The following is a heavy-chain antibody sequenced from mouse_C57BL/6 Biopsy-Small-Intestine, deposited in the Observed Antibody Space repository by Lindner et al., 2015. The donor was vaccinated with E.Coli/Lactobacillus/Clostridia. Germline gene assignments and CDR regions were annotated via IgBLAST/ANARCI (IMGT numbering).Heavy chain of an antibody. CDR3: ARRALDGYYLDY. D-gene: IGHD2-3*01. V-gene: IGHV5-17*01. CDR1: GLTFSDYG. J-gene: IGHJ2*01. Sequence: VQLQESGGGLVKPGGSLKLSCAAFGLTFSDYGMHWVRQAPEKGLEWVAYISSGSSTIYYGDPVKGRFTISRDNAKNTLFLQMTSLRSEDTAMYYCARRALDGYYLDYWGQGTTLTVSS. CDR2: ISSGSSTI.